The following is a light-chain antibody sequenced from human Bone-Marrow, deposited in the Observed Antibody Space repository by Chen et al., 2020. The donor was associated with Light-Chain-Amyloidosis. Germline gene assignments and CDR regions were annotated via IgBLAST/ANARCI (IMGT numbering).Light chain of an antibody. CDR2: RDT. Sequence: SYELTQPPSVSVSPGQTARITCSGDDLPTKYAYWYQQKPGQAPVLVIHRDTERPSGISERFSGCSSGTTATLTIIGIQAEDEAAYHCQSADSSGTYEVIFGGGTKLTVL. CDR1: DLPTKY. V-gene: IGLV3-25*03. J-gene: IGLJ2*01. CDR3: QSADSSGTYEVI.